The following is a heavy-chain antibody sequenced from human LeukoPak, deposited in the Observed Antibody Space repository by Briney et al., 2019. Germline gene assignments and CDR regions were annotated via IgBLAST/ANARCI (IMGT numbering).Heavy chain of an antibody. D-gene: IGHD5-12*01. CDR2: INSDGSGT. Sequence: GGSLRLSCATSGFTFSSSWMHWVRQAPGKGLAWVSRINSDGSGTTYADSVKGRFIISRDNAKNTLYLQMNSLRAEDTAVYYCARDRGYHFENWGQGTLVTASS. CDR1: GFTFSSSW. J-gene: IGHJ4*02. V-gene: IGHV3-74*01. CDR3: ARDRGYHFEN.